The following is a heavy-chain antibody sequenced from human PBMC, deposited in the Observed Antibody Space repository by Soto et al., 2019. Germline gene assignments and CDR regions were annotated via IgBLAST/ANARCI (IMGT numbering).Heavy chain of an antibody. CDR1: GFPLSTYA. CDR3: AKEGRLKAPDY. J-gene: IGHJ4*02. D-gene: IGHD1-26*01. CDR2: ISGRGDIT. V-gene: IGHV3-23*01. Sequence: HPGGSLRLSCAASGFPLSTYAMSWVRQAPGKGLEWVSAISGRGDITSYADSVKGRFIISRDNSKNTLYLQMNSLRAEDSALYYCAKEGRLKAPDYWGQGTLVTVSS.